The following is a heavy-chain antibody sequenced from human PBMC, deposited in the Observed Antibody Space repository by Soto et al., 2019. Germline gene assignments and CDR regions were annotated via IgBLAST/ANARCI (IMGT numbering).Heavy chain of an antibody. CDR3: AHGEYSSDGWCFFDY. CDR1: GFSLNASGAR. V-gene: IGHV2-5*02. J-gene: IGHJ4*01. D-gene: IGHD5-18*01. Sequence: SGPTLVNPTQTLTLTCTLSGFSLNASGARVGWIRQPPGKALEWLALIYWDDGKRYSPSLKNRLTVTKDTLKNQVVLTMTNMGPADTGTYYCAHGEYSSDGWCFFDYW. CDR2: IYWDDGK.